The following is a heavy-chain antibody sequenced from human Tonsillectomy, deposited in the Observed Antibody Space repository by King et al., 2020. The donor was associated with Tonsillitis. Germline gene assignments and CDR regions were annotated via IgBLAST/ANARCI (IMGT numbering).Heavy chain of an antibody. CDR3: AVRRDCSDSNCYNAFYI. J-gene: IGHJ3*02. CDR1: AVTFRTYV. CDR2: ISYDGNNK. V-gene: IGHV3-30*04. Sequence: VQRVESGGGVGQPGTSLRLSCEVSAVTFRTYVLVWVRQAPGKGLEGVAVISYDGNNKVYAESVTGRFTISRDNSKNTRFMQLNSLRPEDTAVYYCAVRRDCSDSNCYNAFYIWGQGTMVTVSS. D-gene: IGHD2-2*02.